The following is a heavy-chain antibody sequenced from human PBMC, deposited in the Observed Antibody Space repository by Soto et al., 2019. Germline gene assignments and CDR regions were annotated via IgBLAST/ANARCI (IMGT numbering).Heavy chain of an antibody. CDR3: AMTPIIYYDKSGYPNYFGP. CDR2: IHYSGAT. V-gene: IGHV4-30-4*01. Sequence: QVQLQESGPGLVKPSQTLSLTCAVSGGSISSGDYYWSWLRQPPGMGLEVIGYIHYSGATYYDPSLKSRIILLVDMSKSQFSLVLDSVTAADTGVYYCAMTPIIYYDKSGYPNYFGPWGQGTRVTVSS. D-gene: IGHD3-22*01. J-gene: IGHJ5*02. CDR1: GGSISSGDYY.